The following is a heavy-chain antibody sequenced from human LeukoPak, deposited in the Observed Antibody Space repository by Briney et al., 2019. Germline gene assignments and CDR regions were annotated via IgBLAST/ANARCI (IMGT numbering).Heavy chain of an antibody. Sequence: PSETLSLTCTVSGGSISSSSYYWGWIRQPPGKGLEWIGSIYYSGSTYYNPSLKSRVTISVDTSKNQFSLKLSSVTAADTAVYYCARDVVGIYCSSTSCYGMDVWGQGTTVTVSS. CDR2: IYYSGST. CDR1: GGSISSSSYY. J-gene: IGHJ6*02. D-gene: IGHD2-2*01. CDR3: ARDVVGIYCSSTSCYGMDV. V-gene: IGHV4-39*02.